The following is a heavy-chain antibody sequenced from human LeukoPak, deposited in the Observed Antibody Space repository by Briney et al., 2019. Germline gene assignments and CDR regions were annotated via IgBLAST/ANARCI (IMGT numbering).Heavy chain of an antibody. J-gene: IGHJ5*02. V-gene: IGHV3-48*01. CDR2: ISSSSSTI. Sequence: GGSLRLSCAASGFTFSSYSMNWVRQAPGKGLEWVSYISSSSSTIYYADSVKGRFTISRDNDKNSLYLQMNSLRAEDTAVYYCARDVYGSGKNWFDPWGQGTLVTVSS. D-gene: IGHD3-10*01. CDR1: GFTFSSYS. CDR3: ARDVYGSGKNWFDP.